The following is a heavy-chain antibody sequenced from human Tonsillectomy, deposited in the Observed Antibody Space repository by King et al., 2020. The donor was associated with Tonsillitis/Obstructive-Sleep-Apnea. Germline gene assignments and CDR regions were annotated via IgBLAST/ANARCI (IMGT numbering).Heavy chain of an antibody. CDR1: GFTFSSYA. CDR3: ARCIDEQYFFDY. Sequence: VQLVESGGGVVQPGRSLRLSCAASGFTFSSYAMHWVRQAPGKGLEWVALISYDGGNKYYADSVKGRFTISRDNSKNTLYLQMNSLRAEDTAVYYCARCIDEQYFFDYWGQGTLVTVSS. D-gene: IGHD1/OR15-1a*01. V-gene: IGHV3-30*04. J-gene: IGHJ4*02. CDR2: ISYDGGNK.